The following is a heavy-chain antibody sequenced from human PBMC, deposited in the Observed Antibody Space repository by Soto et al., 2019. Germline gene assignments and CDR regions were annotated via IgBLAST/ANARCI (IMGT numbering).Heavy chain of an antibody. CDR2: IDPSDYYT. D-gene: IGHD5-12*01. CDR1: GYSFTSYW. CDR3: ARHTYRHNWFDP. J-gene: IGHJ5*01. V-gene: IGHV5-10-1*01. Sequence: GESLKISCKGSGYSFTSYWISWVRQMPGKGLEWMGRIDPSDYYTNYSPSFQGHVTISADKSISTAYLQWSSLKASDTATYYCARHTYRHNWFDPWGQGNLVTVSS.